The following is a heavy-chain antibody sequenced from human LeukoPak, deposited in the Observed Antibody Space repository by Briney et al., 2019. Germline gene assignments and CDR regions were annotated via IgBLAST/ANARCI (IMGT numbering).Heavy chain of an antibody. Sequence: KPSETLSLTXTVSGGSISSYYWSWIRQTPGKGLEWIGYIYYSGSTNYNPSLKSRVTISVDTSKNQFSLKLSSVTAADTAVYYCAREDTAMVTSAFDIWGQGTMVTVSS. CDR2: IYYSGST. V-gene: IGHV4-59*01. D-gene: IGHD5-18*01. J-gene: IGHJ3*02. CDR1: GGSISSYY. CDR3: AREDTAMVTSAFDI.